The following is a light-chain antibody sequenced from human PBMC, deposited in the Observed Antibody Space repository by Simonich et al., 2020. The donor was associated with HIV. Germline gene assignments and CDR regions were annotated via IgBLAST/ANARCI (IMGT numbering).Light chain of an antibody. Sequence: NFMLTQPHSVSESPGKTVIISCTRSSGSIASNCVQLYQQRPGSSPTTVLYEADERPSGVPDRFSGSIDSSSKSVSLIISGLKTEEEADYYCQSYNSSNSLVFGSGTKVTVL. CDR2: EAD. CDR1: SGSIASNC. J-gene: IGLJ6*01. V-gene: IGLV6-57*01. CDR3: QSYNSSNSLV.